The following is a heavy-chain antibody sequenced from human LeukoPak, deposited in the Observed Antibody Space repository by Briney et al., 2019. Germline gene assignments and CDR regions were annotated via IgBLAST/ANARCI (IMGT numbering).Heavy chain of an antibody. CDR1: GFTFSTYA. CDR2: ISGSAGST. Sequence: GGSLRLSCAASGFTFSTYAMSWVRQAPGKGLEWVSAISGSAGSTNYADSVKGRFTISRDNAKNSLYLQMNSLRAEDTAVYYCARGSRDGYNFFDYWGQGTLVTVSS. J-gene: IGHJ4*02. V-gene: IGHV3-23*01. CDR3: ARGSRDGYNFFDY. D-gene: IGHD5-24*01.